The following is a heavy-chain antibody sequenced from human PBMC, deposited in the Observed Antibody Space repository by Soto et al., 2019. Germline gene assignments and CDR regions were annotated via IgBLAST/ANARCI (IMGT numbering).Heavy chain of an antibody. V-gene: IGHV3-74*01. CDR2: INSDGSST. Sequence: EVQLVESGGGLVRPGGSLRLSCAASGFTFSTYWMHWVRQAPGKGLVWVSRINSDGSSTNYADSVKGRFTISRDNAENTLYLEINNLRAEDTAVYYCARDYYTRLGHCSGGGCPLDYWGQGTLVTVSS. J-gene: IGHJ4*02. CDR1: GFTFSTYW. D-gene: IGHD2-15*01. CDR3: ARDYYTRLGHCSGGGCPLDY.